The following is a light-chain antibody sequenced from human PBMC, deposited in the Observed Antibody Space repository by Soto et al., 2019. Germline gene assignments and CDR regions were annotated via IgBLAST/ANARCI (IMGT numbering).Light chain of an antibody. J-gene: IGKJ4*01. CDR3: QRYYNSFT. V-gene: IGKV3-20*01. Sequence: IVLTQSPATLSLSPGERATLSCRASQHVSTTYIAWYQQKCGQAPRLLIYGASTRSTGTPDRFSGGGFGTVTAITITRMRPESLAVDYYQRYYNSFTFGGGTKVEIK. CDR1: QHVSTTY. CDR2: GAS.